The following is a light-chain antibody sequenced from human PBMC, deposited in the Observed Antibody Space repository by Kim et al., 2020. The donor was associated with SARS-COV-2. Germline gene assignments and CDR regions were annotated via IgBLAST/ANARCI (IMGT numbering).Light chain of an antibody. V-gene: IGKV1-39*01. CDR1: QSISSY. J-gene: IGKJ5*01. CDR2: AAS. Sequence: DIQMTQSPSSLSASVGDRVTITCRASQSISSYLNWYQQKPGKAPKLLIYAASSLQSGVPSRFSGSGSGTDFTFTISSLQPEDFATYYCQQSYSTPPKTFGQGTRLEIK. CDR3: QQSYSTPPKT.